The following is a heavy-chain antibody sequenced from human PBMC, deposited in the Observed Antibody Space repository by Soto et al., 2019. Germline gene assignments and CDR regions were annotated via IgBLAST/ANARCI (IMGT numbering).Heavy chain of an antibody. J-gene: IGHJ4*02. CDR2: MNPNTGNT. V-gene: IGHV1-8*01. Sequence: QVQLVQSGAEVVKPGASVKVSCKAYGYTFTDYDTNGVRQAAGRGLEWMGWMNPNTGNTAYAQKFQGRLTLSRDTSMGTAYMDLSSLTSDDTAVYYCARGFSSYSDFWAQGTLVTVSS. CDR1: GYTFTDYD. CDR3: ARGFSSYSDF. D-gene: IGHD6-13*01.